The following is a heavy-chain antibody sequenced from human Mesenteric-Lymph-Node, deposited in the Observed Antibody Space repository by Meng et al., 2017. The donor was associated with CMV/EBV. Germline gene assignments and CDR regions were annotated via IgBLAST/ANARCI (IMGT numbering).Heavy chain of an antibody. V-gene: IGHV4-39*01. CDR1: GDSISSTNYY. CDR2: IYYSGTT. CDR3: ARRTSKSYYEVDFDL. Sequence: SETLSLTCTVSGDSISSTNYYWGWIRQPPGKGLEWIGSIYYSGTTFYNPSLKSRVTISVDTSKNQFSLKLSSVTAADTAVYYCARRTSKSYYEVDFDLWGQGTLVTVSS. J-gene: IGHJ4*02. D-gene: IGHD1-26*01.